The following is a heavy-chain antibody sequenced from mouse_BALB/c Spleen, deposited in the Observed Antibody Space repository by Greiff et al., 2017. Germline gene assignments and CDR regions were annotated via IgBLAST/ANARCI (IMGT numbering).Heavy chain of an antibody. CDR3: ALIPLYGNYDY. Sequence: EVQLQQSGAELVKPGASVKLSCTASGFNIKDTYMHWVKQRPEQGLEWIGRIDPANGNTKYDPKFQGKATITADTSSNTAYLQLSSLTSEDTAVYYCALIPLYGNYDYWGQGTTLTVSS. J-gene: IGHJ2*01. CDR1: GFNIKDTY. D-gene: IGHD2-1*01. V-gene: IGHV14-3*02. CDR2: IDPANGNT.